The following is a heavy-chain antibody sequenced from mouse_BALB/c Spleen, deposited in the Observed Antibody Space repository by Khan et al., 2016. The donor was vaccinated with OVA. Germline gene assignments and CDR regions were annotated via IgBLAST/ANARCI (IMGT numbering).Heavy chain of an antibody. CDR1: GYSFTSYL. D-gene: IGHD1-3*01. Sequence: IQLVQSGTVLARPGASVKMSCKASGYSFTSYLIHWVKQRPGQGLEWIGDIYPGNSDTRYNQKFKDKATLTSGTSASTAYMELSSLTTEDSAVYFWSRGGFSSFAYWGQGTLVTVSA. V-gene: IGHV1-5*01. CDR3: SRGGFSSFAY. J-gene: IGHJ3*01. CDR2: IYPGNSDT.